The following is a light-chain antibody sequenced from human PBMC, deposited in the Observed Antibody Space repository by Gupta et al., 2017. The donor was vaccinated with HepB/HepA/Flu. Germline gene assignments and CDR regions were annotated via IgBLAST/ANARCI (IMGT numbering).Light chain of an antibody. Sequence: DIVMTQFPDSLAVSLGERATVNCKSSQSVLETSNNKNYLAWYQQRPGQPPSLLIYWASTRESGVPDRFSGSGSGNDFTLTITSLQAEDVAVYFCQQYYITPITFGQGTRLEIK. CDR2: WAS. V-gene: IGKV4-1*01. CDR3: QQYYITPIT. CDR1: QSVLETSNNKNY. J-gene: IGKJ5*01.